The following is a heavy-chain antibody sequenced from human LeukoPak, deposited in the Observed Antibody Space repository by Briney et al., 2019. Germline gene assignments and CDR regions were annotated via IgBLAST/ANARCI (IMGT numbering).Heavy chain of an antibody. V-gene: IGHV3-48*01. CDR3: ARDWAYAFDI. J-gene: IGHJ3*02. CDR2: ISSSRT. Sequence: PGGSLRLSCAASGFIFSDYSMNWVSQAPGRGLEWVSYISSSRTTYADSVKGRFTISRDNAKNSLYLQMNSLRAEDTAVYYCARDWAYAFDIWGQGKMVTVSS. CDR1: GFIFSDYS. D-gene: IGHD3-16*01.